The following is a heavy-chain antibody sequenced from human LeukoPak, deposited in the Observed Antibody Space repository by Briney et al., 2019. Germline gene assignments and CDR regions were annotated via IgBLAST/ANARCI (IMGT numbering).Heavy chain of an antibody. J-gene: IGHJ4*02. CDR2: MNPNSGNT. V-gene: IGHV1-8*01. D-gene: IGHD5-24*01. Sequence: ASVEASCKASGYTFTSYDINWVRQATGQGLEWMGWMNPNSGNTGYAQKFQGRVTMIRNTSISTAYMELSSLRSEDTAVYYCAIMGGRWLQFICYWGQGTLVTVSS. CDR3: AIMGGRWLQFICY. CDR1: GYTFTSYD.